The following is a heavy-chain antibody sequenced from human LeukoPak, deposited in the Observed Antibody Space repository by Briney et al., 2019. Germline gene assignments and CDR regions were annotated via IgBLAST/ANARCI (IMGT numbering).Heavy chain of an antibody. V-gene: IGHV3-30*18. Sequence: GGSLRLSCAASGFTFSSYGMHWVRQAPGKGLEWVAVISYDGSNKYYADSVKGRFTISRDNSKNTLYLQMNSLRAEDTAVYYCAKDSVAALRSFDYWGKGPLVTVSS. CDR2: ISYDGSNK. D-gene: IGHD4-17*01. J-gene: IGHJ4*02. CDR3: AKDSVAALRSFDY. CDR1: GFTFSSYG.